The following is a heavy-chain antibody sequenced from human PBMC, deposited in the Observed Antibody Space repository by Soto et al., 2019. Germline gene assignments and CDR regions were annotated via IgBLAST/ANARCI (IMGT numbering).Heavy chain of an antibody. Sequence: GGSLRLSCVASGISFGGYWMSWVRQAPGKGPEWVANIKEDGGEQHYVDSVKGRFTISRANTENSLFLQMNNLRVEDSAIYYCAITTSTVSYWFDPWGPGTQVTVSS. J-gene: IGHJ5*02. V-gene: IGHV3-7*03. CDR2: IKEDGGEQ. CDR1: GISFGGYW. D-gene: IGHD4-4*01. CDR3: AITTSTVSYWFDP.